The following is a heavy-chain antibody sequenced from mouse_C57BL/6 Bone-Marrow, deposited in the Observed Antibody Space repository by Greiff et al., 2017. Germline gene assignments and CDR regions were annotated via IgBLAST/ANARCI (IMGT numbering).Heavy chain of an antibody. J-gene: IGHJ4*01. V-gene: IGHV1-39*01. Sequence: EVKLQESGPELVKPGASVKISCKASGYSFTDYNMNWVKQSNGKSLEWIGVINPNYGTTSYNQKFKGKATLTVDQSSSTAYMQLNSLTSEDSAVYYCASIYYGNYLYAMDYWGQGTSVTVSS. CDR3: ASIYYGNYLYAMDY. CDR2: INPNYGTT. D-gene: IGHD2-1*01. CDR1: GYSFTDYN.